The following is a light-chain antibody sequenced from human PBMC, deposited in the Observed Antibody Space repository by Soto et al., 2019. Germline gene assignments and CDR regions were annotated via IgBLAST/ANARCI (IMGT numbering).Light chain of an antibody. V-gene: IGKV3-11*01. Sequence: EIVLTQSPATLSLSPGHRATLSCRASQSVKTFLVWYQHRPGQAPRVLIYDASHRASGIPARFSGSGSGTDFTLTISSLQVEDFAVYYCQLYANSPPFGQGTRLEIK. CDR3: QLYANSPP. CDR2: DAS. J-gene: IGKJ5*01. CDR1: QSVKTF.